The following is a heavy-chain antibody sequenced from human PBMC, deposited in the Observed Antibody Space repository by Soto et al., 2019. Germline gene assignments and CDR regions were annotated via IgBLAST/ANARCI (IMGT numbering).Heavy chain of an antibody. D-gene: IGHD2-15*01. Sequence: XGSLRLSCAASGFTFSSYAMSWVRQAPGKGLEWVSAISGSGGSTYYADSVKGRFTISRDNSKNTLYLQMNGLRAEDTAVYYCAKDGYCSGGSCYSAIFRYYGMDVWGQGTTVTVSS. CDR2: ISGSGGST. V-gene: IGHV3-23*01. CDR3: AKDGYCSGGSCYSAIFRYYGMDV. J-gene: IGHJ6*02. CDR1: GFTFSSYA.